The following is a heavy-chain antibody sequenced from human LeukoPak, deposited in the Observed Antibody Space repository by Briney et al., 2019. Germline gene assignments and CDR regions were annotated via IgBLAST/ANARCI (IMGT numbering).Heavy chain of an antibody. CDR1: GFTFSSYG. V-gene: IGHV3-15*01. J-gene: IGHJ6*02. Sequence: GGSLRLSCAASGFTFSSYGMHWVRQAPGKGLEWVGRIKSKTDGGTTDYAAPVKGRFTISRDDSKNTLYLQMNSLKTEDTAVYYCTTDPMVRGVYYYYGMDVWGQGTTVTVSS. CDR3: TTDPMVRGVYYYYGMDV. D-gene: IGHD3-10*01. CDR2: IKSKTDGGTT.